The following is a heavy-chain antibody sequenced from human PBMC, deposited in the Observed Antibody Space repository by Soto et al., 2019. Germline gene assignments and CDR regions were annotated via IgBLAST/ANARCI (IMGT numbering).Heavy chain of an antibody. CDR3: SRFFGSGFDY. D-gene: IGHD6-19*01. CDR2: ISTSGATR. Sequence: GGSLRLSCVASGFTFSTDTMNWVRQAPGKGLEWVAHISTSGATRYYADSVKGRFTISRDNAKTSLYLQMDSLRNEDTAVYYCSRFFGSGFDYWGQGTLVTVSS. V-gene: IGHV3-48*02. CDR1: GFTFSTDT. J-gene: IGHJ4*02.